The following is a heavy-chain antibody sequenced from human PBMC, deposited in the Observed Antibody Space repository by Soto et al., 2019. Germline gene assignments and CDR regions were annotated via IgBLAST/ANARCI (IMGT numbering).Heavy chain of an antibody. D-gene: IGHD6-6*01. CDR2: IIPFFGTA. CDR3: ARGGGAALPHSRDFAP. Sequence: QVQLVQSGAEVKKTGSSVKVSCKASGGTFSSSAISWVRQAPGQGLEWMGGIIPFFGTANYAQEFQGRVTITADESTSTPDMELSSLRSEDTAVYYCARGGGAALPHSRDFAPWGQGTQVTVSS. V-gene: IGHV1-69*01. J-gene: IGHJ5*02. CDR1: GGTFSSSA.